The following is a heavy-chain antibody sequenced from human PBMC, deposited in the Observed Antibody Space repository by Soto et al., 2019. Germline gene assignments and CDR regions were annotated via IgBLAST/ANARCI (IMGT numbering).Heavy chain of an antibody. CDR2: IYYSGST. CDR1: HVSVTTGNYY. CDR3: ARDSDCSGGNCSEYVQH. D-gene: IGHD2-15*01. Sequence: SETLSLTCSVSHVSVTTGNYYWSWIRQPPGKGLEWIGYIYYSGSTDYRPSLKSRVTISVDTSKNQFSLKLNSVTAADTAVYYCARDSDCSGGNCSEYVQHWGQGTLVTVSS. V-gene: IGHV4-61*01. J-gene: IGHJ1*01.